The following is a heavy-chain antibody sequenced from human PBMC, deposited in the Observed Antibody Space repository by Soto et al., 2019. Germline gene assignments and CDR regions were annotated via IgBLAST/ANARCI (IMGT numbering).Heavy chain of an antibody. D-gene: IGHD1-26*01. J-gene: IGHJ4*02. CDR1: GFTFSATS. CDR3: TRDRSWASDY. V-gene: IGHV3-48*01. CDR2: TNGVGSAV. Sequence: EVQLVESGGGLVQPEGSLRLSCAASGFTFSATSMNWVRQAPGEGLEWIAYTNGVGSAVYYADSVKGRFTISRDNGKNSLYLQMSSLRVEDTAVYYCTRDRSWASDYWGQGTLVTVSS.